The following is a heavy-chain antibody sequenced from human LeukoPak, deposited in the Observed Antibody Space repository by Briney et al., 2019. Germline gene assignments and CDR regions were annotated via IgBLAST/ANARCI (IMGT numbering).Heavy chain of an antibody. V-gene: IGHV4-38-2*02. J-gene: IGHJ4*02. CDR3: ARDRESSPWELLLDY. CDR1: GYSIRSGYY. Sequence: KLSETLSLTCAVSGYSIRSGYYWAWIRQPPGKGLEWIGSLHHTRSTYHNPSLKSRVTMSVDRSNNTFSLNLNSVPAADTAVYYCARDRESSPWELLLDYWGQGIVVTVSS. CDR2: LHHTRST. D-gene: IGHD1-26*01.